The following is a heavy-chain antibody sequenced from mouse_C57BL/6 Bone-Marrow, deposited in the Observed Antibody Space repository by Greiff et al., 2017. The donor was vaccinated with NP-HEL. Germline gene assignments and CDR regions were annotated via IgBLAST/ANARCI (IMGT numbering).Heavy chain of an antibody. Sequence: VQLQQSGPGLVKPSQSLSLTCSVTGYSITSGYYWNWIRQFPGNKLEWMGYISYDGSNNYNPSLKNRISITRDTSKNQFFLKLNSVTTEDTATYYCARGVTTVERAWFAYWGQGTLVTVSA. CDR1: GYSITSGYY. CDR2: ISYDGSN. CDR3: ARGVTTVERAWFAY. J-gene: IGHJ3*01. D-gene: IGHD1-1*01. V-gene: IGHV3-6*01.